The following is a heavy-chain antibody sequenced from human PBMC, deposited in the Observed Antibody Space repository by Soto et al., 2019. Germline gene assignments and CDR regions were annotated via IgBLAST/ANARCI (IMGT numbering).Heavy chain of an antibody. D-gene: IGHD6-19*01. CDR3: ARVLSSGWHLRGFDY. CDR2: IKQDGSEK. V-gene: IGHV3-7*05. J-gene: IGHJ4*02. CDR1: GFTFSSYW. Sequence: GGSLRLSCAASGFTFSSYWMSWVRQAPGKGLEWVANIKQDGSEKYYVDSVKGRFTISRDNAKNSLYLQMNSLRAEDTAVYYCARVLSSGWHLRGFDYWGQGTLVTVSS.